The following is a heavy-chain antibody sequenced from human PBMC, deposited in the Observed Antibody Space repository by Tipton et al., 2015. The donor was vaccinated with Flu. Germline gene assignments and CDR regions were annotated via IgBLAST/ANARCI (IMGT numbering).Heavy chain of an antibody. D-gene: IGHD1-1*01. CDR3: ARQGNDDAFDI. V-gene: IGHV4-59*08. CDR2: INHSGST. Sequence: TLSLTCTVSGGSISSYYWSWIRQPPGKGLEWIGEINHSGSTNYNPSLKSRVTISVDTSKNQFSLKLSSVTAADTAVYYCARQGNDDAFDIWGQGTMVTVSS. J-gene: IGHJ3*02. CDR1: GGSISSYY.